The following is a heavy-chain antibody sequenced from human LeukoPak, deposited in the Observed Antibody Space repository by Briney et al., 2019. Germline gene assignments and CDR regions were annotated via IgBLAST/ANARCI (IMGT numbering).Heavy chain of an antibody. Sequence: PSETLSLTCTVSGGSISSGGYYWSWIRQHPGKGLEWIGYIYYSGSTYYNPSLKSRVTISVDTSKNQFSLKLSSVTAADTAVYYCAREGKAGYFDYWGQGTLVTVSS. CDR1: GGSISSGGYY. J-gene: IGHJ4*02. CDR3: AREGKAGYFDY. V-gene: IGHV4-31*03. CDR2: IYYSGST.